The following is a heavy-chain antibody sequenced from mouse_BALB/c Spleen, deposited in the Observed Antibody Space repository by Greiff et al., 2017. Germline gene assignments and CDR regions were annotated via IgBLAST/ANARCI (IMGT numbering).Heavy chain of an antibody. CDR3: ARSEGSWFAY. Sequence: EVMLVESGGGLVQPGGSRKLSCAASGFTFSSFGMHWVRQAPEKGLEWVAYISSGSSTIYYADTVKGRFTISRDNPKNTLFLQMTSLRSEDTAMYYCARSEGSWFAYWGQGTLGTVSA. CDR2: ISSGSSTI. J-gene: IGHJ3*01. V-gene: IGHV5-17*02. CDR1: GFTFSSFG.